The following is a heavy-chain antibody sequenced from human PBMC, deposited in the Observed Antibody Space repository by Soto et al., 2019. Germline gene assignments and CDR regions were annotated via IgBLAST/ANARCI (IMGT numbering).Heavy chain of an antibody. CDR1: GGSISSSNW. CDR3: ARDLGGGYEDY. Sequence: QVQLQESGPGLVKPSGTLSLTCAVSGGSISSSNWWSWVRQPPGKGLEWIGEIYHSGSTNYNPSLKGRVTTSVDKSKSQFSLKLSSVTAADTAVYYGARDLGGGYEDYWGQGTLVTVSS. D-gene: IGHD5-12*01. V-gene: IGHV4-4*02. CDR2: IYHSGST. J-gene: IGHJ4*02.